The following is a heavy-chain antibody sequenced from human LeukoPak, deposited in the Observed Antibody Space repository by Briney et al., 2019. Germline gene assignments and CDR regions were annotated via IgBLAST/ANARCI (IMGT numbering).Heavy chain of an antibody. V-gene: IGHV1-24*01. CDR3: APYCSSTSCSKNNWFDP. CDR1: GYTLTELS. D-gene: IGHD2-2*01. CDR2: FDPEDSET. J-gene: IGHJ5*02. Sequence: ASVKVSCKVSGYTLTELSMHWVRQAPGKGLEWVGGFDPEDSETIYAQKFQGRVTMTEDTSADTAYMELSSLRSEDTAVYYCAPYCSSTSCSKNNWFDPWGQGTLVTVSS.